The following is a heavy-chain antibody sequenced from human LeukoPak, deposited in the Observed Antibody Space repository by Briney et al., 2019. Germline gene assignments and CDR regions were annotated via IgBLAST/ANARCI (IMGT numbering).Heavy chain of an antibody. Sequence: PSETLSLTCTVSGGSISSYYWSWIRQPPGKGLEWIGYIYYSGSTNYNPSLKSRVTISLDTSKHQFSLKLSSVSAADTAVYYCARDEGNLYSTNYAFNIWGQGTMVTVSS. J-gene: IGHJ3*02. CDR1: GGSISSYY. CDR2: IYYSGST. D-gene: IGHD6-13*01. V-gene: IGHV4-59*01. CDR3: ARDEGNLYSTNYAFNI.